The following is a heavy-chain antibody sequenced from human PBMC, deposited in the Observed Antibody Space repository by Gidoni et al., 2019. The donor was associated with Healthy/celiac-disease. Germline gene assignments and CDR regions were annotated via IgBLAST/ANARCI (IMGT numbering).Heavy chain of an antibody. D-gene: IGHD3-22*01. CDR1: GFTFSSYA. V-gene: IGHV3-23*01. J-gene: IGHJ4*02. CDR3: AKDPRLQYYYDSSGSPSFGY. CDR2: ISGSGGST. Sequence: EVQLLESGGGLVQPGGSLRLSCAASGFTFSSYAMSWVRQAPGKGLEWVSAISGSGGSTYYADSVKGRFTISRDNSKNTLYLQMNSLRAEDTAVYYCAKDPRLQYYYDSSGSPSFGYWGQGTLVTVSS.